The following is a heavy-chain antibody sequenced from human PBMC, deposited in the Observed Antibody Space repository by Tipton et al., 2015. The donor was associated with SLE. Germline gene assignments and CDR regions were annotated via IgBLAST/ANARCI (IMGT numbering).Heavy chain of an antibody. CDR3: AKDWTMTTVTTDDY. J-gene: IGHJ4*02. D-gene: IGHD4-17*01. CDR1: GFTFSDYY. Sequence: SLRLSCAASGFTFSDYYMSWIRQAPGKGLEWVSTITTEGETTYYADSVKGRFTISRDNSKNTLYLQMNSLRAEDTAVYYCAKDWTMTTVTTDDYWGQGTLVTVSS. V-gene: IGHV3-11*04. CDR2: ITTEGETT.